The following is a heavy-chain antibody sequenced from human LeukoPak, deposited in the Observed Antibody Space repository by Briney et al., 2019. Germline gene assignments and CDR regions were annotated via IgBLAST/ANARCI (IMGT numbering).Heavy chain of an antibody. CDR1: GGTFSSYA. CDR3: ARVGYGRFGEFSRLLGYYYYYMDV. J-gene: IGHJ6*03. CDR2: IIPIFGTA. D-gene: IGHD3-10*01. V-gene: IGHV1-69*06. Sequence: AASVKVSCKASGGTFSSYAISWVRQAPGQGLEWMGGIIPIFGTANYAQKFQGRVTITADKSTSTAYMELSSLRSEDTAVYYCARVGYGRFGEFSRLLGYYYYYMDVWGKGTTVTVSS.